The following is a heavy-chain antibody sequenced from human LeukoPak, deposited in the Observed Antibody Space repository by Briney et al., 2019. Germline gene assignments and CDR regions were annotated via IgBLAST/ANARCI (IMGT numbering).Heavy chain of an antibody. D-gene: IGHD2-15*01. V-gene: IGHV3-23*01. CDR2: ISGSGDTT. CDR1: GFTFSSYA. J-gene: IGHJ6*03. CDR3: AKDTTAWWYHRAYMDV. Sequence: GRSLRLSCVASGFTFSSYAMSWVRQAPGGGLEWVSAISGSGDTTYHADSVKGRFTISRDNSENRLSLQMVSLRAEDTAVYFCAKDTTAWWYHRAYMDVWGRGTTVTVSS.